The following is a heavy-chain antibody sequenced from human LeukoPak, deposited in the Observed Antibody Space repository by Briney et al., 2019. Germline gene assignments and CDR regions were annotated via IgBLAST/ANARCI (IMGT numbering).Heavy chain of an antibody. CDR3: ARVGTMIDI. CDR1: GGSFSGYY. J-gene: IGHJ3*02. V-gene: IGHV4-34*01. Sequence: PSETLSFTCAVYGGSFSGYYWSWIRQPPGKGLEWIGEINHSGSTNYNPSLKSRVTISVDTSKNQFSLKLSSVTAADTAVYYCARVGTMIDIWGQGTMVTVSS. D-gene: IGHD3-22*01. CDR2: INHSGST.